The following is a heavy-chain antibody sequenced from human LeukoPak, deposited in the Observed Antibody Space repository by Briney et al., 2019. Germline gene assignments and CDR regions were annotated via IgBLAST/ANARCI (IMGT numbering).Heavy chain of an antibody. CDR3: ASGLRWTTGYGY. V-gene: IGHV3-21*04. Sequence: PGGSLRLSCADSGFLFSDFIDHTMVWVRQAPGKGLEWVSYISSSSTSISYADSVKGRFTVSRDNSKNTLYLQMNNLRADDTAVYYCASGLRWTTGYGYWDQGTLVTVSS. CDR1: GFLFSDFIDHT. CDR2: ISSSSTSI. D-gene: IGHD4-23*01. J-gene: IGHJ4*02.